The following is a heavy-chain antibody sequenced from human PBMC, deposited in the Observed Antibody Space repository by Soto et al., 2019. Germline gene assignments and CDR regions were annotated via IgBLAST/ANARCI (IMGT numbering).Heavy chain of an antibody. CDR3: ARGEQYSGRIFDY. D-gene: IGHD1-26*01. CDR2: TYYRSKWYY. V-gene: IGHV6-1*01. CDR1: GDSVASNRAG. Sequence: SQCRSVPFAITGDSVASNRAGWRWVSTSPSRGLEWLGRTYYRSKWYYEYAVSVRGRITINPDTSKNQYSLQLNSVTPEDTAVYFCARGEQYSGRIFDYWGQGTLVTVS. J-gene: IGHJ4*01.